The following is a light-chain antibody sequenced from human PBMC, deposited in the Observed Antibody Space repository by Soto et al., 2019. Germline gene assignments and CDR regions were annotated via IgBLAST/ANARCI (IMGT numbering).Light chain of an antibody. Sequence: QSALTQPASVSGSPGQSITISCTGASSDVGGYNYVSWYQHHPGKAPKLMIYEVSNRPSGVSDRFSGSKSGNTASLTISGLQTEDEAFYYCSSYTTSRTRVFGGGTKVTVL. CDR1: SSDVGGYNY. V-gene: IGLV2-14*01. CDR3: SSYTTSRTRV. CDR2: EVS. J-gene: IGLJ3*02.